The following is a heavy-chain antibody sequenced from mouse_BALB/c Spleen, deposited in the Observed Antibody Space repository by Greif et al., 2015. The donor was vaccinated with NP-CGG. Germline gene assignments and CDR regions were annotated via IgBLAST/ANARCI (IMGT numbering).Heavy chain of an antibody. V-gene: IGHV5-15*02. CDR1: GFTFSDYG. J-gene: IGHJ4*01. D-gene: IGHD2-10*02. CDR2: ISNLAYSI. Sequence: EVQLVESGGGVVQPGGSRKLSCAACGFTFSDYGMAWVRQAPGKGPEWVAFISNLAYSIYYADTVTGRFTISRENAKNTLYLEMSSLRSEDTAMYYCAREKGYDNPYAMDYWGQGASVTVSS. CDR3: AREKGYDNPYAMDY.